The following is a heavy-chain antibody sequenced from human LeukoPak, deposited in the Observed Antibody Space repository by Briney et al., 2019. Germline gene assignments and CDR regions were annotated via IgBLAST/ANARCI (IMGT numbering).Heavy chain of an antibody. D-gene: IGHD2-2*01. Sequence: SETLSLTCAVYGGSFSGYYWSWIRQPPGEGLEWIGEINHSGSTNYNPSLKSRVTISVDTSKNQFSLKLSSVTAADTAVYYCASLFIGYCSSTSCGDAFDIWGQGTMVTVSS. CDR2: INHSGST. CDR3: ASLFIGYCSSTSCGDAFDI. V-gene: IGHV4-34*01. CDR1: GGSFSGYY. J-gene: IGHJ3*02.